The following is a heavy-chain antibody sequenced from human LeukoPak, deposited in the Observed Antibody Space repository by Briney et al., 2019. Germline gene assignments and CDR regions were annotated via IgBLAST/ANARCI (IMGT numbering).Heavy chain of an antibody. J-gene: IGHJ6*04. Sequence: GGSLRLSCAASGLTFSDYWMYWVRQAPGEGLEWVANIRYDGSEKYYVDSVKGRFTISRDNAKNSLYLQMNSLRVEDTAMYYCATDRGLRWGKGTTVTVSS. CDR2: IRYDGSEK. V-gene: IGHV3-7*03. CDR1: GLTFSDYW. CDR3: ATDRGLR.